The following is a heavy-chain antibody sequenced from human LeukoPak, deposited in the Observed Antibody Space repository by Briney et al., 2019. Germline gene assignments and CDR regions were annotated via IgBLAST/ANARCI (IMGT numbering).Heavy chain of an antibody. J-gene: IGHJ4*02. Sequence: LSLTCPECGGSFTRYYWSWIRQPPAKGLAWIGEIYHSGSTNYNPSLKNRVTISVDTPKNQFSLKLSSVTAADTAVYYCARAGFNDYYYGSGRLDYWGQGTLVTVSS. V-gene: IGHV4-34*01. CDR3: ARAGFNDYYYGSGRLDY. D-gene: IGHD3-10*01. CDR2: IYHSGST. CDR1: GGSFTRYY.